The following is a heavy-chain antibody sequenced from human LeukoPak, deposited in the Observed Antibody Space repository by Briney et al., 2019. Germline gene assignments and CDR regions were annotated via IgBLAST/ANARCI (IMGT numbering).Heavy chain of an antibody. V-gene: IGHV4-59*12. Sequence: SETLSLTCTVSGGSISSYYWSWIRQPPGKGLEWIGYIYHSGSTYYNPSLKSRVTISVDRSKNQFSLKLSSVTAADTAVYYCARDGDYYYMDVWGKGTTVTVSS. CDR2: IYHSGST. CDR1: GGSISSYY. J-gene: IGHJ6*03. CDR3: ARDGDYYYMDV.